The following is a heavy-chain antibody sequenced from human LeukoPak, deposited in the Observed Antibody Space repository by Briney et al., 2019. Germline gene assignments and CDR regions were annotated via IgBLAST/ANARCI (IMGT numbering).Heavy chain of an antibody. CDR1: GFTFTNSW. CDR2: IKQDGSTK. CDR3: TRDTDGSLDY. Sequence: GGSLRLSCAASGFTFTNSWMAWVRQAPGKGLEWVANIKQDGSTKHYADSLKGRFTISRDNPKNSLYLQLNNLRADDTAVYYCTRDTDGSLDYWGQGILVTVAS. J-gene: IGHJ4*02. V-gene: IGHV3-7*01. D-gene: IGHD1-26*01.